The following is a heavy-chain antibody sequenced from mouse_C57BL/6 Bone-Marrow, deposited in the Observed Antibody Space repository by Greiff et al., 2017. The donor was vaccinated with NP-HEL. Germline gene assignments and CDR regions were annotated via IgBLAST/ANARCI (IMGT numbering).Heavy chain of an antibody. CDR2: IDPSDSYT. Sequence: QVQLQQPGAELVRPGTSVKLSCKASGYTFTSYWMHWVKQRPGQGLEWIGVIDPSDSYTNYNQKFKGQATLTVDTSSSTAYRQLRRLTSEDSAVYYCERKEGYDGFDDWGQGTTLTVSS. D-gene: IGHD2-1*01. V-gene: IGHV1-59*01. CDR1: GYTFTSYW. CDR3: ERKEGYDGFDD. J-gene: IGHJ2*01.